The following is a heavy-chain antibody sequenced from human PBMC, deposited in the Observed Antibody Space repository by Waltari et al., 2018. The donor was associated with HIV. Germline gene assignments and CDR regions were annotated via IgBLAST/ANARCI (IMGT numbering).Heavy chain of an antibody. Sequence: EVQLVESGGGLVQPGGSLRVSCAASGFTFRSYWMHWFRQAPGKGLVWVSRINSDGSSTSYADSVKGRFTISRDNAKNTLYLQMNSLRAEDTAVYYCARAAGGDYGDYYLDYWGQGTLVTVSS. D-gene: IGHD4-17*01. J-gene: IGHJ4*02. CDR3: ARAAGGDYGDYYLDY. CDR2: INSDGSST. V-gene: IGHV3-74*01. CDR1: GFTFRSYW.